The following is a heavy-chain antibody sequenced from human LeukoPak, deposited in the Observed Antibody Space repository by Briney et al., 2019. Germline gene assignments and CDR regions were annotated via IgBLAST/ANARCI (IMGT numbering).Heavy chain of an antibody. V-gene: IGHV3-64*01. J-gene: IGHJ3*02. CDR2: ISSNGGST. CDR1: GFTFSSYA. CDR3: ARDRSRVVPAAPHDAFDI. Sequence: GGSLRLSCAASGFTFSSYAMHWVRQAPGKGLEYVSAISSNGGSTYYANSVKGRFTISRDNSKNTLYLQMGSLRAEDMAVYYCARDRSRVVPAAPHDAFDIWGQGTMVTVSS. D-gene: IGHD2-2*01.